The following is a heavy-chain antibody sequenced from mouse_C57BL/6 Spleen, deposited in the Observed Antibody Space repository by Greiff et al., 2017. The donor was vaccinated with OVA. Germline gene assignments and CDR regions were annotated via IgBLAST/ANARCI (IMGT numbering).Heavy chain of an antibody. Sequence: QVQLQQSGAELARPGASVKMSCKASGYTFTSYTMHWVKQRPGQGLEWIGYINPSSGYTKYNQKFKDKATLTADKSSSTAYMQLSSLTSEDSADYYCAREVTTAFDYWGQGTTLTVSS. V-gene: IGHV1-4*01. CDR1: GYTFTSYT. D-gene: IGHD1-2*01. J-gene: IGHJ2*01. CDR3: AREVTTAFDY. CDR2: INPSSGYT.